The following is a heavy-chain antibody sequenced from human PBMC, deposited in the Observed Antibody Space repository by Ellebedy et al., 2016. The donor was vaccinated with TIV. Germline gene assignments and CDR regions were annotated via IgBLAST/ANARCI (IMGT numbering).Heavy chain of an antibody. CDR1: GYTFTGYY. D-gene: IGHD4-17*01. Sequence: ASVKVSCXASGYTFTGYYMHWVRQAPGQGLEWMGWINPNSGGTNYAQKFQGRVTMTRDTSISTAYMELSRLRSDDTAVYYCARVPAADYGDYPYFDYWGQGTLVTVSS. J-gene: IGHJ4*02. V-gene: IGHV1-2*02. CDR2: INPNSGGT. CDR3: ARVPAADYGDYPYFDY.